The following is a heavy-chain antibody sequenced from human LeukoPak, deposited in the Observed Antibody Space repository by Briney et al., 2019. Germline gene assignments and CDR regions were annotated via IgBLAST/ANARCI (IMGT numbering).Heavy chain of an antibody. J-gene: IGHJ6*02. CDR2: INPNNGDT. CDR3: AREGPRRGMATNGGMDV. D-gene: IGHD5-24*01. Sequence: ASVKVSCKASGFTFIGYYIYWVRQAPGQGLEWMGWINPNNGDTRYAQNFQGRVTMTRDTSISTAYVELSSLRSEDTAVYYCAREGPRRGMATNGGMDVWGQGTTVTVSS. CDR1: GFTFIGYY. V-gene: IGHV1-2*02.